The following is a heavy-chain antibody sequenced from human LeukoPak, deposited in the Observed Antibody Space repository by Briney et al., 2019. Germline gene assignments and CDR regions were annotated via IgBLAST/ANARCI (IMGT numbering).Heavy chain of an antibody. V-gene: IGHV4-4*07. CDR1: GASIRHYY. CDR3: AKEGAAPGPDFDY. CDR2: IDPSGST. J-gene: IGHJ4*02. Sequence: PSETLSLTCTVSGASIRHYYWSWIRQPAGKGLEWIGRIDPSGSTNYNPSLKSRVTMSIDTPKNQFALKLNSVTAADTAVYYCAKEGAAPGPDFDYWGQGTLVIVSS. D-gene: IGHD6-13*01.